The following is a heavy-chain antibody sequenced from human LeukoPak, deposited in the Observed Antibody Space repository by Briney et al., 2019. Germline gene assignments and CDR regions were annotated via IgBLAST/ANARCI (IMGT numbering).Heavy chain of an antibody. CDR1: GYTLTELS. J-gene: IGHJ6*03. Sequence: GASVKVSCKVSGYTLTELSMHWVRQAPGKGLEWMGGFDPEDGETIYAQKFQGRVTMTEDTSTDTAYMELSSLRSEDTAVYYCATADLIAVAGTYPPDYYYYMDVWGKGTTVTISS. CDR2: FDPEDGET. CDR3: ATADLIAVAGTYPPDYYYYMDV. V-gene: IGHV1-24*01. D-gene: IGHD6-19*01.